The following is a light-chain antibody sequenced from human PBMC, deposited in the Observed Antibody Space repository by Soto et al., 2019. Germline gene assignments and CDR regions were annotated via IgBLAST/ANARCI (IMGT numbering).Light chain of an antibody. V-gene: IGKV1-39*01. CDR3: QQSYSTLFT. J-gene: IGKJ3*01. CDR2: AAS. CDR1: QTIIRY. Sequence: DIQMTQSPSSLSASVGDRVTITCRASQTIIRYLNWYQQKPGRAPTLLIYAASSLHTGVPSRFSASGSGTEFTLTISSLQPEDSSTYYCQQSYSTLFTFVPGTRVEIK.